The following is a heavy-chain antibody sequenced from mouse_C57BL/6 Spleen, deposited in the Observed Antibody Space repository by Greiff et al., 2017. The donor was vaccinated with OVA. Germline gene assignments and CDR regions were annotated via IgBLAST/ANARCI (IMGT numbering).Heavy chain of an antibody. J-gene: IGHJ4*01. CDR1: GYTFTSYW. D-gene: IGHD1-1*01. CDR3: ANYYGSSYNAMDY. CDR2: IDPSDSYT. Sequence: VQLQQSGAELVRPGTSVKLSCKASGYTFTSYWMHWVKQRPGQGLEWIGVIDPSDSYTNYNQKFKGKATLTVDTSSSTAYMQLSSLTSEDSAVYYCANYYGSSYNAMDYWGQGTSVTVSS. V-gene: IGHV1-59*01.